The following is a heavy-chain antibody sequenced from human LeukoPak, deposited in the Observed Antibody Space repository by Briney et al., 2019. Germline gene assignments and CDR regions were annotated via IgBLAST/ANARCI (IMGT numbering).Heavy chain of an antibody. V-gene: IGHV1-46*01. CDR3: AREKELWFGERGQDY. Sequence: ASVKVSCKAFGYTFTSNYMHWVRQAPGQGPEWMGVISPSGGSTTYAQKFQGRVTLTRDMSTSTDYLELSSLRSEDTAVYYCAREKELWFGERGQDYWGQGTLVTVSS. CDR1: GYTFTSNY. D-gene: IGHD3-10*01. J-gene: IGHJ4*02. CDR2: ISPSGGST.